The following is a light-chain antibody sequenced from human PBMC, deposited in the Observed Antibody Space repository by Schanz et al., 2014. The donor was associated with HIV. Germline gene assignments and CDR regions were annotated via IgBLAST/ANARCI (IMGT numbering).Light chain of an antibody. CDR3: QYFGNSGGT. J-gene: IGKJ4*01. CDR2: GAS. V-gene: IGKV3-20*01. CDR1: RNIGSR. Sequence: EIVLTQSPATLSLSPGERATLSCRASRNIGSRLAWYQHTPGQAPRLLIYGASSRATGIPDRFSGSGSGTVFTLTISRLEPDDFAVYYCQYFGNSGGTFGGGTKVEIK.